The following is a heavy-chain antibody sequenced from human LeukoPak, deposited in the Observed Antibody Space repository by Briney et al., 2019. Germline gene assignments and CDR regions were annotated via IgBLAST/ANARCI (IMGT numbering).Heavy chain of an antibody. CDR2: INHSGST. D-gene: IGHD2-15*01. CDR1: GEAFNGYN. V-gene: IGHV4-34*01. Sequence: PSEALSLPCAVYGEAFNGYNWDWVRQPPGKGLEWIGEINHSGSTNYNPSLKSRVTISVDTSKNQFSLKLSSVTAADTAVYYCARHHRDILAPVWGKGTTVTVPS. J-gene: IGHJ6*04. CDR3: ARHHRDILAPV.